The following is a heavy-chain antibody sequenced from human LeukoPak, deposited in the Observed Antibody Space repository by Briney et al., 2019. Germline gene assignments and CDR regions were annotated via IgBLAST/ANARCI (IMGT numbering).Heavy chain of an antibody. CDR1: GFTFSSYS. D-gene: IGHD3-10*01. CDR2: ISSSSTI. CDR3: ARRNYYGSGSLGRPFDY. Sequence: PGGALRLSCADSGFTFSSYSMNWVRQAPGKGLEWVSYISSSSTIYYADSVKGRFTISRDNAKNSLYLQMNSLRDEDTAVYYCARRNYYGSGSLGRPFDYWGQGTLVTVSS. J-gene: IGHJ4*02. V-gene: IGHV3-48*02.